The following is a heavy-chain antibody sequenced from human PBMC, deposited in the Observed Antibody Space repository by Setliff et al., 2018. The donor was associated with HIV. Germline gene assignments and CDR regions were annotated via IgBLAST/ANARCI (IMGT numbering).Heavy chain of an antibody. CDR2: ISSSSSYI. Sequence: PGESLKISCAASGFTFSSYSMNWVRQAPGKGLEWVSSISSSSSYIYYADSVKGRFTISRDNAKNSLYLQMNSLRVEDTAVYYCVKDQAGGWGQGTMVTVSS. J-gene: IGHJ3*01. D-gene: IGHD3-10*01. CDR1: GFTFSSYS. CDR3: VKDQAGG. V-gene: IGHV3-21*01.